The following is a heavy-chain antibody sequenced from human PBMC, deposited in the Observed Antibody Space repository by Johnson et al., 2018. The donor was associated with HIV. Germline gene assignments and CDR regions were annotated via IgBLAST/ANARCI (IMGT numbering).Heavy chain of an antibody. J-gene: IGHJ3*02. CDR3: ARDLRGANWHDVFDI. Sequence: QVQLVESGGGVVQPGRSLKLSCAASGFTFSSYAMHWVRQAPGKGLEWVAVISYDGSNKYYADSVKGRFTISRDTSKNTLYLQMNSLRAEDTAVYYCARDLRGANWHDVFDIWGQGTMVTVSS. V-gene: IGHV3-30-3*01. CDR2: ISYDGSNK. D-gene: IGHD1-26*01. CDR1: GFTFSSYA.